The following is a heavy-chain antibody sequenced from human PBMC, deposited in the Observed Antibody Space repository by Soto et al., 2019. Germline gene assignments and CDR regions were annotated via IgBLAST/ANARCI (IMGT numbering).Heavy chain of an antibody. CDR1: GFTFSSYG. CDR3: ASWLYYDFWSGYSRNGDDAFDI. J-gene: IGHJ3*02. Sequence: QVQLVESGGGVVQPGRSLRLSCAASGFTFSSYGMHWVRQAPGKGLEWVAVIWYDGSNKYYADSVKGRFTISRDNSKNTLYLQMNSRRAEDTAVYYCASWLYYDFWSGYSRNGDDAFDIWGQGTMVTVSS. D-gene: IGHD3-3*01. V-gene: IGHV3-33*01. CDR2: IWYDGSNK.